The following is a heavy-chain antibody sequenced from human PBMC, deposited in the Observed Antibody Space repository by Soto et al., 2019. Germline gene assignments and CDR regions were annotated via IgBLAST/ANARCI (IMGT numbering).Heavy chain of an antibody. CDR3: ARGSSSEGGDYYYYDMDV. CDR2: IIPIFGTA. CDR1: GGTFSSYA. Sequence: VASVKVSCKASGGTFSSYAISWVRQAPGQGLEWMGGIIPIFGTANYAQKFQGRVTITADESTSTAYMELSSLRSEDTAVYYCARGSSSEGGDYYYYDMDVWGQGTTVTVSS. D-gene: IGHD6-6*01. V-gene: IGHV1-69*13. J-gene: IGHJ6*02.